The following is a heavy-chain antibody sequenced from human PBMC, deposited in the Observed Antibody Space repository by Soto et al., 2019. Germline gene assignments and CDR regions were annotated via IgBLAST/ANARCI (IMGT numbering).Heavy chain of an antibody. CDR2: INAGNGNT. Sequence: QVQLVQSGAEVKKPGASVKVSCKASGYTFTSYAMHWVRQAPGQRLEWMGWINAGNGNTKYSQKFQGRVTITRDTAASTAYMELSSLRSEDTAVYYCARGPGGPDGPGDYLGQGTLVTVSS. D-gene: IGHD2-15*01. V-gene: IGHV1-3*01. CDR1: GYTFTSYA. CDR3: ARGPGGPDGPGDY. J-gene: IGHJ4*02.